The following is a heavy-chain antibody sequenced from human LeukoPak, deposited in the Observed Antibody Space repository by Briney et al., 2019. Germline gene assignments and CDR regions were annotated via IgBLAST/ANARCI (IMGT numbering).Heavy chain of an antibody. CDR3: ARDGGVSGYDLLDY. V-gene: IGHV3-7*01. D-gene: IGHD5-12*01. CDR1: GFTFSSFW. CDR2: INQEGSEK. Sequence: GGSLRLSWAASGFTFSSFWVTWVRQAPGKGLEWVANINQEGSEKYYVDSVKGRFTISRDNAKNSVYLQMNRLRAEDTAVYYCARDGGVSGYDLLDYWGQGTLVTVSS. J-gene: IGHJ4*02.